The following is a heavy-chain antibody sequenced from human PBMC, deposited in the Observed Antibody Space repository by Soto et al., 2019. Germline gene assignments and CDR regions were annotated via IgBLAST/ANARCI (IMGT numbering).Heavy chain of an antibody. D-gene: IGHD3-3*02. CDR1: GGSFSGYY. Sequence: PSETLSLTCAVYGGSFSGYYWSWIRQPPGKGLEWIGEINHSGSTNYNPSLKSRVTISVDTSKNQFSLKLSSVTAADTAVYYCARGRQDVWTFLEWLLYRFDYWGQGTLVTVSS. CDR3: ARGRQDVWTFLEWLLYRFDY. V-gene: IGHV4-34*01. J-gene: IGHJ4*02. CDR2: INHSGST.